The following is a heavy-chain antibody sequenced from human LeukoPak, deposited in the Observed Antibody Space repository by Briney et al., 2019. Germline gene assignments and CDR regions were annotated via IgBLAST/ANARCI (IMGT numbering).Heavy chain of an antibody. CDR1: GFTFSSYS. CDR2: ISSSSDYI. V-gene: IGHV3-21*01. Sequence: GGSLRLSCAASGFTFSSYSMNWVRQAPGKGLEWVSSISSSSDYIYYADSVKGRFTISRDNAKNSLYLQMNSLRVEDTAVYYCARESPDSGSWSAFDIWGQGTMVTVSS. CDR3: ARESPDSGSWSAFDI. J-gene: IGHJ3*02. D-gene: IGHD1-26*01.